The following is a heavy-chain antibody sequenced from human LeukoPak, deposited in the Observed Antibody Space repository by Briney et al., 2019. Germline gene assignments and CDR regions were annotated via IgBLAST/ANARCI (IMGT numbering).Heavy chain of an antibody. CDR2: IYYSGST. V-gene: IGHV4-61*08. Sequence: SETLSLTCTVSGGSISRGGFYWSWIRQPPGKGLEWIGYIYYSGSTNYNPSLKSRVTISVDTSKNQFSLKLSSVTAADTAVYYCAGQYYYDSSGLDYWGQGTLVTVSS. D-gene: IGHD3-22*01. CDR1: GGSISRGGFY. CDR3: AGQYYYDSSGLDY. J-gene: IGHJ4*02.